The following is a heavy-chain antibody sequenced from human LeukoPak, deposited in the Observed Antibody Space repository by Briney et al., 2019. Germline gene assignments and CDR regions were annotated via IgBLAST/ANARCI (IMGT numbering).Heavy chain of an antibody. D-gene: IGHD4-17*01. Sequence: PGGSLRLSCVASAFTVSNDYMSWVRQAPGKGLEWVSVIYSGGFTYYADSVKGRFTISRDNSKNTLYLQMNSLGAEDTGGYYCARGYGRIDVWGQGTMVTVPS. CDR1: AFTVSNDY. CDR2: IYSGGFT. CDR3: ARGYGRIDV. J-gene: IGHJ3*01. V-gene: IGHV3-53*01.